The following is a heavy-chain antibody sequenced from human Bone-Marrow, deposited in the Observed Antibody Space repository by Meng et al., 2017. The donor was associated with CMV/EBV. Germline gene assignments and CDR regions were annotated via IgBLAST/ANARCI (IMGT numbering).Heavy chain of an antibody. CDR1: GFTFSSYA. Sequence: GESLKISCSASGFTFSSYAMHWVRQAPGKGLEWVAVISYDGSNKYYADAVKGRFTISRDNSKNTLHLQMNSLRAEDTAVYYCARADQELVGEYYYYGMDVWGQGTTVTFSS. D-gene: IGHD3-10*01. J-gene: IGHJ6*02. CDR2: ISYDGSNK. V-gene: IGHV3-30-3*01. CDR3: ARADQELVGEYYYYGMDV.